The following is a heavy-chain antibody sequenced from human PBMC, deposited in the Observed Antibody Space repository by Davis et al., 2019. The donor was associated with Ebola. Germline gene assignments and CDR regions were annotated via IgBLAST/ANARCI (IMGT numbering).Heavy chain of an antibody. CDR1: GFTFSSYG. D-gene: IGHD1-7*01. CDR2: IWYDGSNK. Sequence: GGSLRLSCAASGFTFSSYGMHWVRQAPGKGLEWVAVIWYDGSNKYYADSVKGRFTISRDNAKNSLYLQMNSLRAEDTAVYYCATLTGTLVFDAFDIWGQGTMVTVSS. V-gene: IGHV3-33*03. J-gene: IGHJ3*02. CDR3: ATLTGTLVFDAFDI.